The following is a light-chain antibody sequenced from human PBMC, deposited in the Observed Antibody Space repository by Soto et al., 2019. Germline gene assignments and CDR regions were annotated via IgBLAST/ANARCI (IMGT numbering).Light chain of an antibody. CDR1: QTITLNY. CDR3: QQYGSSPFT. CDR2: GVS. Sequence: EIVLTQSPGTLSLSPGERATLSCRASQTITLNYLAWYQQKPAQAPRLLIYGVSTRATGIPDKFSGSGSGTDFTLTISRLEPEDFAVYYCQQYGSSPFTFGPGSKVDIK. J-gene: IGKJ3*01. V-gene: IGKV3-20*01.